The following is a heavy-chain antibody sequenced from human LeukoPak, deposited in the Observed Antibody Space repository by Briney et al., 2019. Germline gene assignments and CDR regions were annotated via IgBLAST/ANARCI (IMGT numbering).Heavy chain of an antibody. J-gene: IGHJ4*02. CDR2: ISGNGENT. CDR3: TKKSPYGGRDS. V-gene: IGHV3-23*01. Sequence: PGGSLRLSCAASGFTFSSYSMSWIRQAPGKGLEWVSAISGNGENTYYADSMKGRLTISRDNSKNILYLQRSSLRAEDTAIYYCTKKSPYGGRDSWGQGTLVTVSS. D-gene: IGHD4/OR15-4a*01. CDR1: GFTFSSYS.